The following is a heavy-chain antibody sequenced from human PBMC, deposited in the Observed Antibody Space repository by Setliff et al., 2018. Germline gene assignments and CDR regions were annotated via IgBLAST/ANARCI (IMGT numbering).Heavy chain of an antibody. CDR2: IYTDGST. CDR1: GDSMSSAKYY. Sequence: SETLSLTCTVSGDSMSSAKYYWSWIRQSAGKGLECIGRIYTDGSTKYNPSHNSRVTLSIDTSKNQFSLRLSSVTAADTAVYFCARVTGFLYMDVWGKGTTVTVSS. J-gene: IGHJ6*03. D-gene: IGHD3-3*01. V-gene: IGHV4-61*02. CDR3: ARVTGFLYMDV.